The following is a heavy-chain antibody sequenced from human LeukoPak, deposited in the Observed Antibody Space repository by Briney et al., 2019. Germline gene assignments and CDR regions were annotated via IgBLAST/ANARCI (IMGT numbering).Heavy chain of an antibody. CDR1: GGSISSYY. CDR2: IHYSGST. Sequence: SETLSLTCTVSGGSISSYYWSWIRQPPGKGLEWVGYIHYSGSTYYYPSLKSRLTISIDTSKNQFSLKLSSVTAADTAVYYCAKRGAVAGTFDPWGQGILATVSS. V-gene: IGHV4-59*01. D-gene: IGHD6-19*01. J-gene: IGHJ5*02. CDR3: AKRGAVAGTFDP.